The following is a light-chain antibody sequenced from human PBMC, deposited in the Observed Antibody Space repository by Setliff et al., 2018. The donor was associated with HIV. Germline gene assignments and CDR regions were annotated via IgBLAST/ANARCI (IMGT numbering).Light chain of an antibody. CDR2: QAS. J-gene: IGLJ1*01. Sequence: LAQPASVSGSPGQSITISCTGTGGDVGRYNLVSWYQQQPGKPPKLMIYQASKRPSGVSNRFSGSKSGNTASLTISGLQAEDEADYYCCSNTGSNTYVFGTGTKVTV. CDR1: GGDVGRYNL. V-gene: IGLV2-23*01. CDR3: CSNTGSNTYV.